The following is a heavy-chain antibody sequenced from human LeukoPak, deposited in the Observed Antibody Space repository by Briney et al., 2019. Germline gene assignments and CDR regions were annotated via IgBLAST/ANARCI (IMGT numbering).Heavy chain of an antibody. V-gene: IGHV3-33*01. Sequence: GSLRLSCAASGFTFSTYAMHWVRQAPGNGLEGVAVIWYDGSNKNYVDSVKGRFTISRDNAKNTLYLQMNSLRAEDTAVYYCARVDGAMGSLDYWGQGMLVTVSS. D-gene: IGHD5-18*01. CDR1: GFTFSTYA. CDR2: IWYDGSNK. J-gene: IGHJ4*02. CDR3: ARVDGAMGSLDY.